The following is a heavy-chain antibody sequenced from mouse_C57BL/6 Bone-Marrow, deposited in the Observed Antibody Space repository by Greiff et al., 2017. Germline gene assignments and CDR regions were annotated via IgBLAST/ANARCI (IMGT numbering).Heavy chain of an antibody. D-gene: IGHD1-1*01. J-gene: IGHJ1*03. CDR1: GFSLTSYG. CDR2: IWRGGST. Sequence: QVQLQQSGPGLVQPSQSLSITCTVSGFSLTSYGVHWVRQSPGKGLEWLGVIWRGGSTDYNAAFMSRLSITKDNSKSQVFFKMNSLQADDTAIYYCDKDYYVSSYWYFDVWGTGTTVTVSS. CDR3: DKDYYVSSYWYFDV. V-gene: IGHV2-5*01.